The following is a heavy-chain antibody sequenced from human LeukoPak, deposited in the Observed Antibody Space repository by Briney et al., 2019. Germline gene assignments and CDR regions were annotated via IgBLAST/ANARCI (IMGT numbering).Heavy chain of an antibody. D-gene: IGHD5-12*01. CDR1: GGSISSSSYY. CDR2: IYYSGST. J-gene: IGHJ4*02. Sequence: SETLSLTCTVSGGSISSSSYYWGWIRQPPGKGLEWIGSIYYSGSTYYNPSLKSRVTISVDTSKNQFSLKLSSVTAADTAVYYRARLDIVATIFDYWGQGTLVTVSS. CDR3: ARLDIVATIFDY. V-gene: IGHV4-39*01.